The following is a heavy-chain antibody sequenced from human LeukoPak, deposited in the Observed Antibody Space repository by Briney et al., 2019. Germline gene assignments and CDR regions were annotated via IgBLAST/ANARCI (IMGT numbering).Heavy chain of an antibody. CDR1: GFSLSTRGVG. Sequence: ESGPTLVKPTQTLTLTCTFSGFSLSTRGVGVGWIRQPPGKALGWLALIYWDDDKRYSPSLKSRLTITKDTSKNQVVLTMTNMDPVDTATYYCAHRPSHSGYDLFDYWGQGTLVTVSS. V-gene: IGHV2-5*02. CDR2: IYWDDDK. CDR3: AHRPSHSGYDLFDY. D-gene: IGHD5-12*01. J-gene: IGHJ4*02.